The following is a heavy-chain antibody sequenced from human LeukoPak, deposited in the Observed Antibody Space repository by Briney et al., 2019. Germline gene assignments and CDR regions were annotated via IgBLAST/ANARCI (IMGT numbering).Heavy chain of an antibody. CDR3: TTESIAAAGYFDY. Sequence: PGGSLRLSCAASGFTFSNAWMSWVRQAPGKGLGWVGRIKSKTDGGTTGYAAPVKGRFTISRDDSKNTLYLQMNSLKTEDTAVYYCTTESIAAAGYFDYWGQGTLVTVSS. V-gene: IGHV3-15*01. J-gene: IGHJ4*02. CDR2: IKSKTDGGTT. CDR1: GFTFSNAW. D-gene: IGHD6-13*01.